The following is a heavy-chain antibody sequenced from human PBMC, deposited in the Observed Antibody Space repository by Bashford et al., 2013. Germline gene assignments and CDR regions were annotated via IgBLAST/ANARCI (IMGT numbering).Heavy chain of an antibody. Sequence: SSETLSLTCTVSSGSISNYYWNWIRQPPGKGLEWIGYIYYSGSPNYNPSLKSRVTISVDTSRNQFSLKLSSVTAADTAVYYCARGRTIATPGATDYYFDYWGQGTLVTVSS. D-gene: IGHD6-13*01. V-gene: IGHV4-59*01. J-gene: IGHJ4*02. CDR3: ARGRTIATPGATDYYFDY. CDR1: SGSISNYY. CDR2: IYYSGSP.